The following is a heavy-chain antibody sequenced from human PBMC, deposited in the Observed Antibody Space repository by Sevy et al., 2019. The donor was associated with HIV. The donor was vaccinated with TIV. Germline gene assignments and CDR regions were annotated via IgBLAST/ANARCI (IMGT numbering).Heavy chain of an antibody. Sequence: GGFLRLSCAVSGLTLTTTGMSWVRQAPGKGLEWVAGVTSDGTTYYADSVRDRFTVSRDNSKNTLYLQLNSLRADDTAVFYCAGGDTTMITDLDYWGQGTLVTVSS. J-gene: IGHJ4*02. CDR3: AGGDTTMITDLDY. V-gene: IGHV3-23*01. CDR2: VTSDGTT. D-gene: IGHD3-16*01. CDR1: GLTLTTTG.